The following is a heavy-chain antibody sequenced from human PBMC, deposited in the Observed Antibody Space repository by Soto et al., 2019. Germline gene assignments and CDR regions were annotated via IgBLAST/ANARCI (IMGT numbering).Heavy chain of an antibody. CDR2: IDHTRAA. CDR3: ARGRDTPPLTTGTWFDP. D-gene: IGHD3-22*01. V-gene: IGHV4-34*02. Sequence: QVQLQQWGAGLLKPSETLSLTCAVHGGSFTDYTWSWIRQPPGKGLEWIGEIDHTRAAFYSPSPETRVPLRVHTSRNQFSLILSSVTAAATAMYFCARGRDTPPLTTGTWFDPWGQGTLVIVSS. CDR1: GGSFTDYT. J-gene: IGHJ5*02.